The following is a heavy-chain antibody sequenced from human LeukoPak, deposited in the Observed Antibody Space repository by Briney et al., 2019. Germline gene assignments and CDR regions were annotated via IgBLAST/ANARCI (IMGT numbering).Heavy chain of an antibody. CDR1: RDTFSSST. CDR2: SIPVLGIA. D-gene: IGHD4-23*01. CDR3: ARDRPGNSLEY. Sequence: ASVKVSSKASRDTFSSSTISWVRHGPQQGVGWMGRSIPVLGIANYAQKFQGRVTITADKSTSTAYMELSSLRSEDTAVYYCARDRPGNSLEYWGQGTLVTVSS. V-gene: IGHV1-69*04. J-gene: IGHJ4*02.